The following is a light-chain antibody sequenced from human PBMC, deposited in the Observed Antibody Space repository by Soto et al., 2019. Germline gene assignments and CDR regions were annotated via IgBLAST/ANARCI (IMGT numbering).Light chain of an antibody. CDR2: EVS. Sequence: QSALTQPASLSGSPGQSITISCTGTSSDIGAYDYVSWFQQHPGKAPKLMIYEVSNRPSGVSNRFSGSKSGNTASLTISGLQAVDEADYYCATWEDNLTARVFGGGTKVTVL. V-gene: IGLV2-14*01. CDR1: SSDIGAYDY. CDR3: ATWEDNLTARV. J-gene: IGLJ3*02.